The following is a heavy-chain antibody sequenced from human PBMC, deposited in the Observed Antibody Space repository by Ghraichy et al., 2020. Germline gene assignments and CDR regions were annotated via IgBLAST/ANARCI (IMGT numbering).Heavy chain of an antibody. CDR1: GFTFSSYS. J-gene: IGHJ6*02. CDR3: GGYDWSSGYYYGMDV. CDR2: ISSSSSYI. V-gene: IGHV3-21*01. D-gene: IGHD5-12*01. Sequence: GGSLRLSCAASGFTFSSYSMNWVRQAPGKGLEWVSSISSSSSYIYYADSVKGRFTISRDNAKNSLYLQMNSLRAEDTAVYYCGGYDWSSGYYYGMDVWGQGTTVTVSS.